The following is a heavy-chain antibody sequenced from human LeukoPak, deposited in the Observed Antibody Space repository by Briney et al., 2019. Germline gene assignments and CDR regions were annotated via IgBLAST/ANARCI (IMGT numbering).Heavy chain of an antibody. CDR3: ARASVTYYYYYYYMDV. D-gene: IGHD4-11*01. CDR1: GGSITNYY. CDR2: IHYSGST. V-gene: IGHV4-59*01. Sequence: SETLSLTCTVSGGSITNYYWTWIRQPPGKGLEWIGYIHYSGSTNYNPSLKSRVTISVDTSKNQFSLKLSSVTAADTAVYYCARASVTYYYYYYYMDVWGKGTTVTVSS. J-gene: IGHJ6*03.